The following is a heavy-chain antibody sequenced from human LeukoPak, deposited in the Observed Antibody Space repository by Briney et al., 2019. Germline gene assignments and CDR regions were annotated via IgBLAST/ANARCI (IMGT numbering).Heavy chain of an antibody. D-gene: IGHD1-1*01. J-gene: IGHJ3*02. CDR3: ARDPGNGDPPGAFDI. CDR1: GGSISSSSYY. Sequence: SETLSLTCTVSGGSISSSSYYWGWIRQPPGKGLEWIGSIYYSGSTYYNPSLKSRVTISVDTSKNQFSLKLSSVTAADTAVYYCARDPGNGDPPGAFDIWGQGTMVTVSS. V-gene: IGHV4-39*07. CDR2: IYYSGST.